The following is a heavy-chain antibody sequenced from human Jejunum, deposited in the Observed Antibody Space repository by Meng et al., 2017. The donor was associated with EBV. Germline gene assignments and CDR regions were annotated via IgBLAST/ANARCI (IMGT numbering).Heavy chain of an antibody. CDR2: ISGSGGST. CDR1: GFTFSSYA. D-gene: IGHD3-10*01. V-gene: IGHV3-23*01. Sequence: EVQLLESXXXXVXXGGSLRLSCAASGFTFSSYAMSWVRQAPGKGLEWVSAISGSGGSTYYADSVKGRFTVSRDNSKNTLFLQMNSLRAEDTAVYYCAKGGSTVVRGVGTHWGQGTLVTVSS. CDR3: AKGGSTVVRGVGTH. J-gene: IGHJ4*02.